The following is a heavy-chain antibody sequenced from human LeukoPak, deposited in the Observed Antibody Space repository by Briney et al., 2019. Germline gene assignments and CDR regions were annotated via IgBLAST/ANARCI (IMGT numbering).Heavy chain of an antibody. CDR1: GFTFSSYW. CDR2: IKQDGSEK. V-gene: IGHV3-7*03. Sequence: PGGSLRLSCAASGFTFSSYWMSWVRQAPGKGLEWVANIKQDGSEKYYVDSVKGRFIISRDNAKNSLYLQMNSLRAEDTAVYYCARDPTYYYDSSGYYFSGMDVWGQGTTVTVSS. D-gene: IGHD3-22*01. CDR3: ARDPTYYYDSSGYYFSGMDV. J-gene: IGHJ6*02.